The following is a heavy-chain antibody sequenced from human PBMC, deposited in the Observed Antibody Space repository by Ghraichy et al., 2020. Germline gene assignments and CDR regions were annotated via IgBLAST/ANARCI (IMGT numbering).Heavy chain of an antibody. V-gene: IGHV4-30-2*01. CDR2: IYHSGST. CDR1: GGSISSGGYS. D-gene: IGHD4-17*01. J-gene: IGHJ4*02. CDR3: ARGGDDYGDFDGFDY. Sequence: SLNISCAVSGGSISSGGYSWSWIRQPPGKGLEWIGYIYHSGSTYYNPSLKSRVTISVDRSKNQFSLKLSSVTAADTAVYYCARGGDDYGDFDGFDYWGQGTLVTVSS.